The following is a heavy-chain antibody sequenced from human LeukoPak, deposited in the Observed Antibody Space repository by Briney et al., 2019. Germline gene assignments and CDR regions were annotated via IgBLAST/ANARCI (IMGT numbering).Heavy chain of an antibody. CDR1: GFTFGSYG. CDR3: AKVFPYGDYVMDAFDI. J-gene: IGHJ3*02. Sequence: GGSLRLSCAASGFTFGSYGMHWVRQAPGKGLEWVAVISYDGSNKYYADSVKGRFTIPRDNSKNTLYLQMNSLRAEDTAVYYCAKVFPYGDYVMDAFDIWGQGTMVTVSS. D-gene: IGHD4-17*01. V-gene: IGHV3-30*18. CDR2: ISYDGSNK.